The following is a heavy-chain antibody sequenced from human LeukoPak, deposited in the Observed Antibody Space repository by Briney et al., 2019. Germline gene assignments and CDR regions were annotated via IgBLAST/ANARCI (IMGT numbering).Heavy chain of an antibody. CDR1: GGSFRSYG. Sequence: GASVKVSCKASGGSFRSYGLNWVRQAPGQGLEWMGGIITILGTAKYTQNLQGRVTITADESTSTAYMELSSLRYEDTAVYYCARGLYCSSSTSCYDYGMDVWGQGTTVTVSS. V-gene: IGHV1-69*13. CDR2: IITILGTA. D-gene: IGHD2-2*01. J-gene: IGHJ6*02. CDR3: ARGLYCSSSTSCYDYGMDV.